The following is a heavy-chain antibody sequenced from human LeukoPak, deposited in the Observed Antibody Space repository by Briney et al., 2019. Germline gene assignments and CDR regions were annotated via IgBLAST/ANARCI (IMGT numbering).Heavy chain of an antibody. Sequence: PSHTLSLTCTVSGGSISSGSYYWSWIRQPAGKGLEWIGRIYTSGSTNYNPSLKSRVTISVDTSKNQFSLKLSAVTAADTAVYYCASTVVKGVGFDYWGQGTLVTVSS. J-gene: IGHJ4*02. CDR1: GGSISSGSYY. V-gene: IGHV4-61*02. CDR2: IYTSGST. CDR3: ASTVVKGVGFDY. D-gene: IGHD4-23*01.